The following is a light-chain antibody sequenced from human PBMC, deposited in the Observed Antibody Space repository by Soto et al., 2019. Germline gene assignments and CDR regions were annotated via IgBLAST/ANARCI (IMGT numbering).Light chain of an antibody. CDR1: QSISSW. CDR3: QHYNTYPWK. V-gene: IGKV1-5*03. J-gene: IGKJ1*01. CDR2: KAS. Sequence: DIQMTQSPSILSASVGVRVTITCRASQSISSWLAWYQQKPGKAPNLLIHKASHLESGVPSRFSGSGSGTEFTLTISSLQPGDFATYYCQHYNTYPWKFGQGTKVEIK.